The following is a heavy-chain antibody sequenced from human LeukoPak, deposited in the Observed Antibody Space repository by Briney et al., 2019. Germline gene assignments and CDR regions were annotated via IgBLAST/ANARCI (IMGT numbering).Heavy chain of an antibody. D-gene: IGHD2-2*01. CDR2: INPSSGSI. Sequence: GASVKVSFKASGYNFTGYYIHWGRRAPGQGREWMGVINPSSGSIGYAQKFQRRVTMTRPMSTSTVYIDLSSLRSDDTAEYYCARDRIIPSALGLDPWGQGTLVTVSS. V-gene: IGHV1-46*01. J-gene: IGHJ5*02. CDR3: ARDRIIPSALGLDP. CDR1: GYNFTGYY.